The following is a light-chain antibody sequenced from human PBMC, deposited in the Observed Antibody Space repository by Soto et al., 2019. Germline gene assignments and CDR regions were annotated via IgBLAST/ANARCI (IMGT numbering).Light chain of an antibody. CDR1: SSNIGSNY. V-gene: IGLV1-47*01. Sequence: QSVLTQPPSASGTPGQRVTISCSGSSSNIGSNYVYWYQQLPGTAPKLLIYGTNQRPSGVPDRFSGSKSGTSASLAISGLRSEDEAEYYCAAWDDSLSGVGFGGGTKLTVL. CDR3: AAWDDSLSGVG. CDR2: GTN. J-gene: IGLJ2*01.